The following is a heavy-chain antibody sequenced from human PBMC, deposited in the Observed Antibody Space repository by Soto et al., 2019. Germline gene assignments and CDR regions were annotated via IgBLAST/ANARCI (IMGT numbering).Heavy chain of an antibody. D-gene: IGHD2-2*02. V-gene: IGHV1-69*06. CDR1: GGTFSSYA. CDR3: AWLGYCSSTSCHRYNWFDP. CDR2: IIPIFGTA. J-gene: IGHJ5*02. Sequence: QVQLVQSGAEVKKPGSSVKVSCKASGGTFSSYAISWVRQAPGQGLEWMGGIIPIFGTANYAQKFQGRVTNPAEKPTSTAYMELSSLRAQDTAVYDCAWLGYCSSTSCHRYNWFDPWGQGTLVTVSS.